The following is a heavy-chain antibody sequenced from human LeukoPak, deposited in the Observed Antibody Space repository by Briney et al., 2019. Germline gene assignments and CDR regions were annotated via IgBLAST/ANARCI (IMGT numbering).Heavy chain of an antibody. CDR2: IYHSGTT. Sequence: SSETLSLTCTVSRYSIRSGYYWGWIRQPPGKGLEWIGSIYHSGTTYYNPSLKSRVTISVDTSKNQFSLKLRSVTAADTAVYYCARVGAPGNWFDPWGQGTLVTVSS. V-gene: IGHV4-38-2*02. J-gene: IGHJ5*02. D-gene: IGHD1-26*01. CDR3: ARVGAPGNWFDP. CDR1: RYSIRSGYY.